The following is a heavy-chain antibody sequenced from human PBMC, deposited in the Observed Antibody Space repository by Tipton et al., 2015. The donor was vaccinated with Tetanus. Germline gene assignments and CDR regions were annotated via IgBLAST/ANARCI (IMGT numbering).Heavy chain of an antibody. D-gene: IGHD2-8*02. CDR3: VNWWRTVVRDW. CDR2: ITGSGDKT. Sequence: SLRLSCAASGFTLSNYAMIWVRQAPGKGLEWLSAITGSGDKTFYADSVKGRFTISRDNSENTLYLQMNSLRAEDTATYYCVNWWRTVVRDWWGQGTLVTVS. V-gene: IGHV3-23*01. J-gene: IGHJ4*02. CDR1: GFTLSNYA.